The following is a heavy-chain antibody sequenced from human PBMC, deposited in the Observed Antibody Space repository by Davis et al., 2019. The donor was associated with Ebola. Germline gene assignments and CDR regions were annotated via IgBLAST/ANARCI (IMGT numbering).Heavy chain of an antibody. V-gene: IGHV4-34*01. CDR1: GGSFSGYY. Sequence: SETLSLTCAVYGGSFSGYYWSWIRQPPGKGLEWIGEINHSGSTNYNPSLKSRVTISVDTSKNQFSLQLNSVTPEDTAVYYCALGIGQWLDNWFDPWGQGTLVTVSS. D-gene: IGHD6-19*01. J-gene: IGHJ5*02. CDR2: INHSGST. CDR3: ALGIGQWLDNWFDP.